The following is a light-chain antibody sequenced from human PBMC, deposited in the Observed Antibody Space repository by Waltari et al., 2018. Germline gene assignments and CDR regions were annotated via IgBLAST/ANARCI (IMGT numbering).Light chain of an antibody. CDR1: QAISNN. Sequence: IQLTQSPSSLSASVGDRVPITCRASQAISNNLAWYQQKSGKVPYLLIYKASTLQTGVPSRFSGSGSGTDFTLTISSLHPEDFATYYCQQGYNMPLTFGGGTKMEIK. CDR3: QQGYNMPLT. V-gene: IGKV1-6*01. CDR2: KAS. J-gene: IGKJ4*01.